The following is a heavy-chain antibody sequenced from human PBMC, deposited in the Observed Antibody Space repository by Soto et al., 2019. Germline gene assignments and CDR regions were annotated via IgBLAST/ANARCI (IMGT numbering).Heavy chain of an antibody. V-gene: IGHV3-33*01. J-gene: IGHJ4*02. CDR2: IWYDGSNK. Sequence: QVQLVESGGGVVQPGRSLRLSCAASGFTFSSYGMHWVRQAPGKGLEWVAVIWYDGSNKYYADSVKGRFTISRDNSKNTLYLQMNSLSAEDTAVYYCPRDNYEGFDYWGQGTLVTVSS. D-gene: IGHD4-4*01. CDR3: PRDNYEGFDY. CDR1: GFTFSSYG.